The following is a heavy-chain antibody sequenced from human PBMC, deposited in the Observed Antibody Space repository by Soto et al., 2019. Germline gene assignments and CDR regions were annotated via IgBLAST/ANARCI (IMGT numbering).Heavy chain of an antibody. D-gene: IGHD6-13*01. CDR2: IYYSGST. J-gene: IGHJ5*02. Sequence: SETLSLTCTVSGGSISSYYWSWIRQPPGKGLEWIGYIYYSGSTNYNPSLKSRVTISVDTSKNQFSLKLSSVTAADTAVYYCARLRSSSWYRDFNWFDPWGQGTLVTVSS. V-gene: IGHV4-59*08. CDR1: GGSISSYY. CDR3: ARLRSSSWYRDFNWFDP.